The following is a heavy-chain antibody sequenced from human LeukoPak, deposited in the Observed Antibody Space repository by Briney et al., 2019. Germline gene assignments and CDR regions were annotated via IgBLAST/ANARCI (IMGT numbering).Heavy chain of an antibody. Sequence: GGSLRLSCAASGFTFSSYSMNWVRQAPGKGLEWVSSISSSSSYIYYADSVKGRFTISRDNSKNTLYLQMNSLRAEDTAVYYCARSFFKYSSSSPFDYWGQGTLVTVSS. CDR2: ISSSSSYI. CDR3: ARSFFKYSSSSPFDY. V-gene: IGHV3-21*01. J-gene: IGHJ4*02. CDR1: GFTFSSYS. D-gene: IGHD6-6*01.